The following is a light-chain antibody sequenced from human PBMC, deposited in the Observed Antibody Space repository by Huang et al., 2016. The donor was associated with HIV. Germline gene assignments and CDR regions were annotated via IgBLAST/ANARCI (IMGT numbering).Light chain of an antibody. CDR1: QSVSSN. J-gene: IGKJ4*01. CDR2: CAA. Sequence: EIVMTQSPATLSVSPGERATLSCRASQSVSSNLAWFQQKPGQAPRLLIYCAATRSTGIPARFSGGGSGTEFTLTITSLQSEDFAVYYCQQYNNWPPLTFGGGTKVEIK. CDR3: QQYNNWPPLT. V-gene: IGKV3-15*01.